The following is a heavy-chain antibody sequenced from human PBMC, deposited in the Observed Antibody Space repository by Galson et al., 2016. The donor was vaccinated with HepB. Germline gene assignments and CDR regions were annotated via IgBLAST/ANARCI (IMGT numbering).Heavy chain of an antibody. Sequence: SLRLSCAASGFSFASHAMHWVRQAPGRGLEWVAVIGYDGSQKYYADSVKGRFTISRDNSNNTLYLQGSSLRPDDTAVYYCARPLSRWTSSGVDAFDMGGQGTIVTVSS. V-gene: IGHV3-30-3*01. CDR2: IGYDGSQK. CDR1: GFSFASHA. J-gene: IGHJ3*02. CDR3: ARPLSRWTSSGVDAFDM. D-gene: IGHD3-10*01.